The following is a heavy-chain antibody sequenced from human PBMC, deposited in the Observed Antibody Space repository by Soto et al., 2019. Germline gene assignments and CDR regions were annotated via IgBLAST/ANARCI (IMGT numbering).Heavy chain of an antibody. CDR2: AYYRTKWYI. D-gene: IGHD2-21*01. J-gene: IGHJ4*02. Sequence: PSQTLSLTCAISGDSVSSNSAVWNWIRQSPSRGLEWLGRAYYRTKWYIDYAESVRSRITINPDTSKNQLSLELIFVTPEYLFVYYFVRARHLVIGTLGFFEYWGQGTLFTVSS. CDR3: VRARHLVIGTLGFFEY. CDR1: GDSVSSNSAV. V-gene: IGHV6-1*01.